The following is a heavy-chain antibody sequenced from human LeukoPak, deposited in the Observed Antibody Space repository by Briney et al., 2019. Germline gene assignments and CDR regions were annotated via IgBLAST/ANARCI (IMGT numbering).Heavy chain of an antibody. CDR2: IKQDGSEK. CDR1: GFTFSSYW. J-gene: IGHJ6*03. Sequence: WGSLRLSCAASGFTFSSYWMTWVRQAPGKGLEWVANIKQDGSEKYYVDSVKGRFTISRDNAKNSLYLQMNSLRAEDTAVYYCAREDSSSLDDHYYYYMDVWGKGTTVTVSS. V-gene: IGHV3-7*01. D-gene: IGHD6-13*01. CDR3: AREDSSSLDDHYYYYMDV.